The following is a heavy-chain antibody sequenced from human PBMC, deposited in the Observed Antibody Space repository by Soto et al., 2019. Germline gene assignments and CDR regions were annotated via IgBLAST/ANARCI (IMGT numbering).Heavy chain of an antibody. J-gene: IGHJ4*02. CDR3: ARQSRPGIAAACH. CDR1: GGSISSYY. D-gene: IGHD6-13*01. CDR2: IYYSGST. V-gene: IGHV4-59*08. Sequence: SETLSLTCTVSGGSISSYYWSWIRQPPGKGLEWIGYIYYSGSTNYNPSLKSRVTISVDTSKNQFSLKLSSVTAADTAVYYCARQSRPGIAAACHWGQGTLVTVSS.